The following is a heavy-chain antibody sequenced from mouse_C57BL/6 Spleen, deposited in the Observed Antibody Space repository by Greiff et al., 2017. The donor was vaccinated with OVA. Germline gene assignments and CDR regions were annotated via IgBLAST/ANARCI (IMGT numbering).Heavy chain of an antibody. CDR2: IDPETGGT. V-gene: IGHV1-15*01. CDR3: TREGY. CDR1: GYTFTDYE. Sequence: VQLQQSGAELVRPGASVTLSCKASGYTFTDYEMHWVKQTPVHGLEWIGAIDPETGGTAYNQKFKGKAILTADKSSSTAYMELHSLASEDSAVYYCTREGYWGQGTTLTVSS. J-gene: IGHJ2*01.